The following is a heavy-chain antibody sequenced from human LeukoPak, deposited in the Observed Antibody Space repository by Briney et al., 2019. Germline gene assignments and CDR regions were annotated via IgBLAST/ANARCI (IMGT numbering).Heavy chain of an antibody. CDR3: ARVPGAGYCSSTSCLYRDYYYGMDV. D-gene: IGHD2-2*01. CDR1: GDSLSSNNW. CDR2: IYHSGIS. V-gene: IGHV4-4*02. J-gene: IGHJ6*02. Sequence: SGTLSLTCAVSGDSLSSNNWWSWVRQPPGKGLEWIGEIYHSGISNYNPTLKSRVSISVDKSKNQFSLKLSSVTAADTAVYYCARVPGAGYCSSTSCLYRDYYYGMDVWGQGTTVTVSS.